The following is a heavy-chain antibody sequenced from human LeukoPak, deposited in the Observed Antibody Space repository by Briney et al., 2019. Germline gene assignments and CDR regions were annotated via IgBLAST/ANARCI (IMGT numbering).Heavy chain of an antibody. V-gene: IGHV3-30-3*01. CDR1: GFTFSSYA. J-gene: IGHJ4*02. CDR3: ASSSDFYSSFDY. Sequence: GGSLRLSCAASGFTFSSYAMHWVRQAPGKGLEWVAVISYDGSNKYYADSVKGRFTISRDNPKNTLYLQMNSLRAEDTAVYYCASSSDFYSSFDYWGQGTLVTVSS. CDR2: ISYDGSNK. D-gene: IGHD2-15*01.